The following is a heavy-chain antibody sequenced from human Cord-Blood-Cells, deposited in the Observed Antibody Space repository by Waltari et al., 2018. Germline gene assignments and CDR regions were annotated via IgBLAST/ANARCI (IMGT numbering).Heavy chain of an antibody. CDR2: ISPSGGST. CDR3: ARGAEPLVDY. D-gene: IGHD3-16*01. V-gene: IGHV1-46*01. J-gene: IGHJ4*02. CDR1: GYTFTSYY. Sequence: QVQLVQSGAEVKKPGASVKVSCKASGYTFTSYYMHWVREAPGKGLEGMGIISPSGGSTSYAQKFQGRVTMTRDTSTSTVYMELSSLRSEDTAVYYCARGAEPLVDYWGQGTLVTVSS.